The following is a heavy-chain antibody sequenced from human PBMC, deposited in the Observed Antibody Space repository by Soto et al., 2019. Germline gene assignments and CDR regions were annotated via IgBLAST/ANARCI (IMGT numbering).Heavy chain of an antibody. Sequence: ETLSLTCTVSGGSISSYYWSWIRQPPGKGLELIGYIYYSGSTNYNPSLKSRVTISVDTSKNQFSLKLSSVTAADTAVYYCARLGAQEIDPWGQGTLDTVSS. CDR2: IYYSGST. D-gene: IGHD3-16*01. J-gene: IGHJ5*02. V-gene: IGHV4-59*08. CDR1: GGSISSYY. CDR3: ARLGAQEIDP.